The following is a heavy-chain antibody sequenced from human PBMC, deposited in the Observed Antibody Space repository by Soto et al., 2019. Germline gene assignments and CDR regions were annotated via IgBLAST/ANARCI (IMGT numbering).Heavy chain of an antibody. D-gene: IGHD1-26*01. J-gene: IGHJ4*02. CDR1: GYTFTSYG. V-gene: IGHV1-18*04. CDR2: MSAYNGNT. Sequence: SVKLSGKASGYTFTSYGISWVRQAPGQGLEWMGGMSAYNGNTNYAQKLQGRVTITTDTSTSTAYMELRSLRSDDTAVYYCARGGRWGGATDFTGIDNRDQGTLLTASS. CDR3: ARGGRWGGATDFTGIDN.